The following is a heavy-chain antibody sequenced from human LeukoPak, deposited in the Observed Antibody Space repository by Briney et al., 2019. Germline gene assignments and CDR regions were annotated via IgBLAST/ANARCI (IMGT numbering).Heavy chain of an antibody. Sequence: GGSLRLSCTASGFIFSDFSMSWVRQAPGKGLEWVAKMSEDGNEIFYVDSVKGRFTISRDDAKNSLYLQMNSLRAEDTAVYYCAELGITMIGGVWGKGTTVTISS. CDR2: MSEDGNEI. CDR3: AELGITMIGGV. D-gene: IGHD3-10*02. V-gene: IGHV3-7*01. J-gene: IGHJ6*04. CDR1: GFIFSDFS.